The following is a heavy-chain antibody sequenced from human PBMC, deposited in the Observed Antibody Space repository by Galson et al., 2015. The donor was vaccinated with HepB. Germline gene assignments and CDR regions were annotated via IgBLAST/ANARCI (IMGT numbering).Heavy chain of an antibody. CDR3: ARAPSIAARQAFDI. CDR1: GGTFSSYA. J-gene: IGHJ3*02. Sequence: SVKVSCKASGGTFSSYAISWVRQAPGQGLEWMGRIIPILGIANYAQKFQGRVTITADKSTSTAYMELSSLRSEDMAVYYCARAPSIAARQAFDIWGQGTMVTVSS. CDR2: IIPILGIA. V-gene: IGHV1-69*04. D-gene: IGHD6-6*01.